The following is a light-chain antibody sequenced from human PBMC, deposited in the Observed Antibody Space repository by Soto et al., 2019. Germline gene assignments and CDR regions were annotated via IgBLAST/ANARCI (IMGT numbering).Light chain of an antibody. V-gene: IGLV2-23*02. CDR1: SGDIGGYDL. CDR3: CSYAGSSTYV. Sequence: QSALTQPASVSGSPGQSITISCTGTSGDIGGYDLVSWYQHHPGKAPKLIIYAVTKRPSGVSVHFSGSRSGNTASLTISGLQAEDEADYYCCSYAGSSTYVFGTGTKVTVL. J-gene: IGLJ1*01. CDR2: AVT.